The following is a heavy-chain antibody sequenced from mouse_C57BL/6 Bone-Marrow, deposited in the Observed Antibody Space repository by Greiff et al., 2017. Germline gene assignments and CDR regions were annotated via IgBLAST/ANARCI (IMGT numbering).Heavy chain of an antibody. V-gene: IGHV1-81*01. CDR3: ARRDSSAYVGY. Sequence: VQLVESGAELARPGASVKLSCKASGYTFTSYGISWVKQRTGQGLEWIGEIYPRSGNTYYNEKFKGKATLTADKSSSTAYMELRSLTSEDSAVYFCARRDSSAYVGYWGQGTTLTVSS. J-gene: IGHJ2*01. D-gene: IGHD3-2*02. CDR1: GYTFTSYG. CDR2: IYPRSGNT.